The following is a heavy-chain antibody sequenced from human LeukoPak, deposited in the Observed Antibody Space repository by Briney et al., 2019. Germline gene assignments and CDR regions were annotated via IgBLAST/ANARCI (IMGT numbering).Heavy chain of an antibody. Sequence: ASVKVACKASGYTFTGYYMHWVRQAPGQALEWMGWINPNSGGTNYAQKFQGRVTMTRDTSISTAYMELSRLRSDDTAVYYCARVVAAAAGYLSDYSGQGTLVTASS. D-gene: IGHD6-13*01. CDR2: INPNSGGT. CDR3: ARVVAAAAGYLSDY. V-gene: IGHV1-2*02. J-gene: IGHJ4*02. CDR1: GYTFTGYY.